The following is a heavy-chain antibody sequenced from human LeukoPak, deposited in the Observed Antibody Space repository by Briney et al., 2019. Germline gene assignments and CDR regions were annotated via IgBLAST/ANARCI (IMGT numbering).Heavy chain of an antibody. D-gene: IGHD6-19*01. Sequence: GGSLRLSCAASGFTFSNYWMHWVRHAPGKGLEWVSVIYSGGSTYYADSVKGRFTISRDNSKNTLYLQMNSLRAEDTAVYYCARGSGWMGGVDYWGQGTLATVSS. V-gene: IGHV3-66*01. J-gene: IGHJ4*02. CDR1: GFTFSNYW. CDR3: ARGSGWMGGVDY. CDR2: IYSGGST.